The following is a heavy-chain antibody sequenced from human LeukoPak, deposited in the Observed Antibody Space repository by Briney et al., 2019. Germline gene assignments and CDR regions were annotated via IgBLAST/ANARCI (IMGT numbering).Heavy chain of an antibody. CDR1: GFTFDDYA. Sequence: PGGSLRLSCAASGFTFDDYAMHWVRQAPGKGLEWVSGISWNSGSIGYADSVKGRSTISRDNAKNSLYLQMNSLRAEDTALYYCAKGDSSGYYYGYYFDYWGQGTLVTVSS. J-gene: IGHJ4*02. CDR2: ISWNSGSI. CDR3: AKGDSSGYYYGYYFDY. D-gene: IGHD3-22*01. V-gene: IGHV3-9*01.